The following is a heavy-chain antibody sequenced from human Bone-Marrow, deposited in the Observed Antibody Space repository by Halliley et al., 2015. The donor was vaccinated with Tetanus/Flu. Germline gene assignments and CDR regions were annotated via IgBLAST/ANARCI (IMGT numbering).Heavy chain of an antibody. J-gene: IGHJ4*02. Sequence: WVSAIRGSGVSTLYADSVKGRFTISRDNSKNTLYLQMKGLRGEDTAVYYCAKDPNGDYVGAWDSWGPGTVVTVSS. CDR3: AKDPNGDYVGAWDS. CDR2: IRGSGVST. D-gene: IGHD4-17*01. V-gene: IGHV3-23*01.